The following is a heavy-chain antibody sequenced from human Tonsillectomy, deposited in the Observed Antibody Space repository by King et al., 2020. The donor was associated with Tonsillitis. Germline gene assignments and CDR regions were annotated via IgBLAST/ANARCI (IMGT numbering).Heavy chain of an antibody. CDR1: GFTFNNYA. J-gene: IGHJ3*02. D-gene: IGHD3-16*02. V-gene: IGHV3-9*01. Sequence: VQLVESGGGLVQPGRSLRLSCAASGFTFNNYAMHWVRQAPGKGLEWVSAISWNSGRIDYVDSVKGRFTISRDNAKNSLYLQMNSLRVDDTALYYCAKDDRSAHRGGSYPAYAFDIWGQGTMVTVSS. CDR3: AKDDRSAHRGGSYPAYAFDI. CDR2: ISWNSGRI.